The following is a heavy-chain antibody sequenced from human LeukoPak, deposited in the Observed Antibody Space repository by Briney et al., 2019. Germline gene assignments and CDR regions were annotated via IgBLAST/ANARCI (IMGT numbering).Heavy chain of an antibody. J-gene: IGHJ4*02. CDR3: ASRVVTSFDY. CDR2: IRYDGSNK. Sequence: GGSLRLSCAASGFTFSSYGMHWVRQAPGKGLEWVAFIRYDGSNKYYADSVKGRFTISRDISENTLYLQMNALRAEDTAVYYCASRVVTSFDYWGQGTLVSVSS. D-gene: IGHD3-3*01. V-gene: IGHV3-30*02. CDR1: GFTFSSYG.